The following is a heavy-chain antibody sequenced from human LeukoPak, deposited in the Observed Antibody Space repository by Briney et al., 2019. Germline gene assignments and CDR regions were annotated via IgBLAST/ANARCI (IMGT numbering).Heavy chain of an antibody. J-gene: IGHJ4*02. CDR3: ARGRWSATTASYYLDF. Sequence: ASVKVSCRASGYIFTDYAILWVRQAPGQRLEWLGWINAGNGNTEYSQNFQGRVTLTRDTSATTASMEMNSLRSEDTALYYCARGRWSATTASYYLDFWGLGTLVTVSS. D-gene: IGHD2-21*02. V-gene: IGHV1-3*01. CDR2: INAGNGNT. CDR1: GYIFTDYA.